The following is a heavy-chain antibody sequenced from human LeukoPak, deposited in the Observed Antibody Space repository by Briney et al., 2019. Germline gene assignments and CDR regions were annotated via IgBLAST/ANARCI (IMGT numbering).Heavy chain of an antibody. CDR3: AKDLWSYYYYYMDV. V-gene: IGHV3-23*01. CDR1: GFTVSSNY. D-gene: IGHD2-21*01. CDR2: ISGSGGST. J-gene: IGHJ6*03. Sequence: GGSLRLSCAASGFTVSSNYMSWVRQAPGKGLEWVSAISGSGGSTYYADSVKGRFTISRDNSKNTLYLQMNSLRAEDTAVYYCAKDLWSYYYYYMDVWGKGTTVTVFS.